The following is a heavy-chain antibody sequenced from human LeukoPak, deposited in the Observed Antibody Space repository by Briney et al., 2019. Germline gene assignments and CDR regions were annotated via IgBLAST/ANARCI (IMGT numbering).Heavy chain of an antibody. Sequence: PGGSLRLSCAASGFTFISYSMKWVRQAPGKGLEWVSSISGRNNYIYYADSVKGRFTISRDNAQNSLYLQMNSLRVEDTAVYYCARDPHSSGWFDWGQGTLVTVSS. CDR3: ARDPHSSGWFD. J-gene: IGHJ4*02. V-gene: IGHV3-21*01. CDR1: GFTFISYS. D-gene: IGHD6-19*01. CDR2: ISGRNNYI.